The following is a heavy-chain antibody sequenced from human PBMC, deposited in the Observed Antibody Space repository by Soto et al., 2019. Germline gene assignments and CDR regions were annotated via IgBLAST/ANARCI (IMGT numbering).Heavy chain of an antibody. CDR2: INPSGGST. D-gene: IGHD2-8*01. CDR3: ARPPYPGCINAVCYPLDY. CDR1: GYTFTSYY. J-gene: IGHJ4*02. Sequence: QVQLVQSGAEVKKPGASVKISCKASGYTFTSYYMHWVRQAPGQGLEWMGIINPSGGSTNYAQKPQGIGGMTKDPSTSTVYMELNSLRSEDTAVYYCARPPYPGCINAVCYPLDYWGQGTLVTVSS. V-gene: IGHV1-46*01.